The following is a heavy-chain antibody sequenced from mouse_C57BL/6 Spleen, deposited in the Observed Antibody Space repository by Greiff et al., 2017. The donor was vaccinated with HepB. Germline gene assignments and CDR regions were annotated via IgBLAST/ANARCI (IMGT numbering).Heavy chain of an antibody. J-gene: IGHJ1*03. CDR3: ARLRSWNFDV. CDR2: IDPSDSET. CDR1: GYTFTSYW. D-gene: IGHD2-12*01. V-gene: IGHV1-52*01. Sequence: QVQLKQPGAELVRPGSSVKLSCKASGYTFTSYWMHWVKQRPIQGLEWIGNIDPSDSETHYNQKFKDKATLTVDKSSSTAYMQLSSLTSEDSAVYYCARLRSWNFDVWGTGTTVTVSS.